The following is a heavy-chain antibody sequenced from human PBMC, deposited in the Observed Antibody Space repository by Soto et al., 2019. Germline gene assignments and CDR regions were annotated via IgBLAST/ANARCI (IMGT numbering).Heavy chain of an antibody. J-gene: IGHJ4*02. CDR3: ATGFLAYCGGDCYSPRFDY. D-gene: IGHD2-21*02. V-gene: IGHV1-24*01. CDR1: GYTLTELS. Sequence: ASVEVSCKXSGYTLTELSMHWVRQAPGKGLEWMGGFDPEDGETIYAQKFRGRVTMTEDTSTDTAYMELSSLRSEDTAVYYCATGFLAYCGGDCYSPRFDYWDQGTLVTVSS. CDR2: FDPEDGET.